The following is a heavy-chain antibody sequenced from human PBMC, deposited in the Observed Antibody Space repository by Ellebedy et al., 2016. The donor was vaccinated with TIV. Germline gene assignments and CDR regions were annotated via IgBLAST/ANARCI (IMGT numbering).Heavy chain of an antibody. J-gene: IGHJ5*02. Sequence: GESLKISCEASGFSSRSYWMSWVRQAPGKGLEWLAHIYQDGSEQFYVHSVKGRFTISRDNAKNSVSLHMNSLRAEDTAVYYCARRGSYGDYSVQVNSWFDLWGQGTLVTVSS. V-gene: IGHV3-7*01. D-gene: IGHD4-17*01. CDR1: GFSSRSYW. CDR3: ARRGSYGDYSVQVNSWFDL. CDR2: IYQDGSEQ.